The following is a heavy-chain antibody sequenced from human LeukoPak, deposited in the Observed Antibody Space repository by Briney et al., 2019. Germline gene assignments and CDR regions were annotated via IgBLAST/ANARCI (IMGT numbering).Heavy chain of an antibody. J-gene: IGHJ6*03. CDR2: IIPIFGTA. CDR3: ARAGPGYSSGWSFYYMDV. Sequence: GASVKVSCKASGGTFSSYAISWVRQAPGQGLEWLGGIIPIFGTANYAQKFQGRVTITADESTSTAYMELSSLRSEDTAVYCCARAGPGYSSGWSFYYMDVWGKGTTVTVSS. D-gene: IGHD6-19*01. CDR1: GGTFSSYA. V-gene: IGHV1-69*13.